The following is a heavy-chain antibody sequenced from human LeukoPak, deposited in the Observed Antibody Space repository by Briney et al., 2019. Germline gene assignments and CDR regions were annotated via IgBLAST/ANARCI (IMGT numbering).Heavy chain of an antibody. V-gene: IGHV3-73*01. CDR3: SSYYYYDSSSPIGLVWY. CDR2: IRSKGNDYAT. J-gene: IGHJ4*02. CDR1: GFIFSGSV. D-gene: IGHD3-22*01. Sequence: GGSLRLSCAASGFIFSGSVMHWVRQASGKGLEWVGRIRSKGNDYATAYAASVKGRFTISRDDSKNTAYLQMNSLKTEDSAVYYCSSYYYYDSSSPIGLVWYWGQGTLVTVSS.